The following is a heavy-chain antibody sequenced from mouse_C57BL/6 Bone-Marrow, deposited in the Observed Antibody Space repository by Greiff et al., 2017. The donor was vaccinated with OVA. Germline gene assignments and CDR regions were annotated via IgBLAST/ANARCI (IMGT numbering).Heavy chain of an antibody. J-gene: IGHJ2*01. Sequence: EVMLVESEGGLVQPGSSMKLSCTASGFTFSDYYMAWVRQVPEKGLEWVANINYDGSSTYYLDSLKSRFIISRDNAKNILYLQMSSLKSEDTATYYCAREEYGYDSYYFDYWGQGTTLTVSS. CDR2: INYDGSST. V-gene: IGHV5-16*01. D-gene: IGHD2-2*01. CDR3: AREEYGYDSYYFDY. CDR1: GFTFSDYY.